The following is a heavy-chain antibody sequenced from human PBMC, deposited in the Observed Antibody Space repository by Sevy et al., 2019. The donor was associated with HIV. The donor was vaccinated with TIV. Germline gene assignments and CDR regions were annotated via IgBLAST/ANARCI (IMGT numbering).Heavy chain of an antibody. CDR1: GFTFSSYA. D-gene: IGHD3-16*01. CDR3: AKDMTRTPTRYFDY. V-gene: IGHV3-23*01. CDR2: ISGSGGST. J-gene: IGHJ4*02. Sequence: GGSLRLSCAASGFTFSSYAMSWVRQAPGKGLEWVSAISGSGGSTYYADSVKRRFTISRDNSKNTLYLQMNSLRAEDTAVYYCAKDMTRTPTRYFDYWGQGTLVTVSS.